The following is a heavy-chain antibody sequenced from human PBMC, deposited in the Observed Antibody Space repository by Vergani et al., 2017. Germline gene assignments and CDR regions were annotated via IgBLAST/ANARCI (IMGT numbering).Heavy chain of an antibody. J-gene: IGHJ6*02. D-gene: IGHD1-20*01. CDR3: AKTRYNWNDEGAYYGMDV. V-gene: IGHV7-4-1*02. CDR1: GYTFTSYA. CDR2: INTNTGNP. Sequence: QVQLVHSGSELKKPGASVKVFCKASGYTFTSYAMNWVRQATGQGLECMGWINTNTGNPTYDQGFTGRFVFSLDTSVSTAYLQISSLKAEDTAVYYCAKTRYNWNDEGAYYGMDVWGQGTTVTVSS.